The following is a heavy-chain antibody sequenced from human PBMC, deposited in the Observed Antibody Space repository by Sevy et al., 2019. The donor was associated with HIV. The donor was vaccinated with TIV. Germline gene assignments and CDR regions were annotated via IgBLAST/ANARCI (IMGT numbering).Heavy chain of an antibody. V-gene: IGHV1-18*01. CDR3: ARDVRGGYYDSSGYSDY. Sequence: ASVKVSCKASGYTFTSYGISWVRQAPGQGLEWMGWISAYNGNTNYAQKLQGRVTMTTDTSTSTAYMELRSLRSDDTAVCYCARDVRGGYYDSSGYSDYWGQGTLVTVSS. CDR1: GYTFTSYG. D-gene: IGHD3-22*01. CDR2: ISAYNGNT. J-gene: IGHJ4*02.